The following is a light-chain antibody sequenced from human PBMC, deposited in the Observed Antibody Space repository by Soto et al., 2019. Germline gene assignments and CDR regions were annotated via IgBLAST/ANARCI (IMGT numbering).Light chain of an antibody. CDR2: GAS. Sequence: ESVFTQSPGTLSLSPGEEATLSCRASQSVDSNYLAWYQQKPGQTPRLIIYGASGRADGIPHRFSGSGFGTDFTLTISKVEPADFAVYYCQQYGTSRSVTFGQGTRLEIK. CDR3: QQYGTSRSVT. J-gene: IGKJ5*01. V-gene: IGKV3-20*01. CDR1: QSVDSNY.